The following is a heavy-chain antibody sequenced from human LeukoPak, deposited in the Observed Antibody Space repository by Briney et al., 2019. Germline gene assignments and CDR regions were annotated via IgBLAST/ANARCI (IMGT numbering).Heavy chain of an antibody. CDR3: ARRVDTAMVTASTGYYFGMDV. D-gene: IGHD5-18*01. J-gene: IGHJ6*02. V-gene: IGHV3-74*01. CDR2: INSDESTA. Sequence: PGGSLRLSCAASGFTFTSYWMHWVRQAPGKGLVWVSRINSDESTANYADSVKGRFTVSRDNAKNTLYLQMDSLRAEDTAVYYCARRVDTAMVTASTGYYFGMDVWGQGTTVTVSS. CDR1: GFTFTSYW.